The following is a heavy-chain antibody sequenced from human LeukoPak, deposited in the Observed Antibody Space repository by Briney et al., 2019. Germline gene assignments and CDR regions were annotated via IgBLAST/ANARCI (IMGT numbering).Heavy chain of an antibody. CDR2: IYHSGST. Sequence: SETLSLTCAVSGGSISSGGYSWIWIRQPPGKGLEWIGYIYHSGSTYYNPSLKSRVTISVDRSKNQFSLKLSSVTAADTAVYYCARGEQQLAYDYWGQGTLVTVSS. J-gene: IGHJ4*02. CDR1: GGSISSGGYS. D-gene: IGHD6-13*01. V-gene: IGHV4-30-2*01. CDR3: ARGEQQLAYDY.